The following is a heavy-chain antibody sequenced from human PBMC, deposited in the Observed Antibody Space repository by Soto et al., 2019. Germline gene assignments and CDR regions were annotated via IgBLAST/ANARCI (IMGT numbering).Heavy chain of an antibody. CDR1: GGSISNDY. CDR3: ARRYGASFDY. CDR2: IYYSGST. V-gene: IGHV4-59*01. D-gene: IGHD4-17*01. Sequence: SETLSLTCRVSGGSISNDYWTWIRQPPGKGLEWIGYIYYSGSTNYNPSLKSRVTISVDTSKNQFSLKLSSVTAADTAVYYCARRYGASFDYWGQGTLVTVSS. J-gene: IGHJ4*02.